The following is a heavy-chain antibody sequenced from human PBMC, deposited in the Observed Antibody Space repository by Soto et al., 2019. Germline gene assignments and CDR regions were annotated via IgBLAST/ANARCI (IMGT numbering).Heavy chain of an antibody. CDR2: LYDGDGS. V-gene: IGHV3-53*01. CDR1: GLTISGKTY. CDR3: ATWHEREHAFDV. D-gene: IGHD1-1*01. Sequence: DVQLVESGGGLIQPGESLRLSCAAFGLTISGKTYVDWVRHAPGKGLGWVSALYDGDGSFYADSVTGRFTTSSDSSKTTVYLQMNDLRPDDTAVYYCATWHEREHAFDVWGQGTTVTISS. J-gene: IGHJ3*01.